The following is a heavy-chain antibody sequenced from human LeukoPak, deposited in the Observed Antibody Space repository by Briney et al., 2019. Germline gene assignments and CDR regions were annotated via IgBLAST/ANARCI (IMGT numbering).Heavy chain of an antibody. D-gene: IGHD4-11*01. V-gene: IGHV4-34*01. Sequence: PSETLSLTCAVYGGSFSGYYGSWIRQPPGKGLDWIGEINHSGSTNYNPSLKSRVTISVDTSKNQFSLKLSSVTAADTAVYYCARRMTTVTTRFDYWGQGTLVTVSS. CDR2: INHSGST. J-gene: IGHJ4*02. CDR3: ARRMTTVTTRFDY. CDR1: GGSFSGYY.